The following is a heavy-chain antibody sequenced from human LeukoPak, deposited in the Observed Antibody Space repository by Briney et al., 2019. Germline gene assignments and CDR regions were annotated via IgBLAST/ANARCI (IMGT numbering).Heavy chain of an antibody. CDR3: ARDRTRVLLWFGELLHHAHDAFDI. D-gene: IGHD3-10*01. CDR2: INPSGGST. CDR1: GYTFTSYY. J-gene: IGHJ3*02. Sequence: ASVKVSCKASGYTFTSYYMHWVRQAPGQGLEWMGIINPSGGSTSYAQKFQGRVTMTRDTSTSTVYMELSSLRSEDTAVYCCARDRTRVLLWFGELLHHAHDAFDIWGQGTMVTVSS. V-gene: IGHV1-46*01.